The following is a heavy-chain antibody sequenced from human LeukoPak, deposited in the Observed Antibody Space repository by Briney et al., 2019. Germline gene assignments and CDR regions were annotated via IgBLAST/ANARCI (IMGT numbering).Heavy chain of an antibody. CDR3: ARDNVLLWFGELLAWFDP. V-gene: IGHV1-18*01. CDR2: IGAYNGNT. CDR1: GYTFTSYG. J-gene: IGHJ5*02. D-gene: IGHD3-10*01. Sequence: ASVKVSCKASGYTFTSYGISWVRQAPGQGLEWMGWIGAYNGNTNYAQKLQGRVTMTTDTSTSTAYMELRSLRSEDTAVYYCARDNVLLWFGELLAWFDPWGQGTLVTVSS.